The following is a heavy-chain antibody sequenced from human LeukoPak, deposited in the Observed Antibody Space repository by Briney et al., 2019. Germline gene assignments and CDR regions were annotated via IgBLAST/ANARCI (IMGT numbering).Heavy chain of an antibody. CDR1: GYSFTSYW. V-gene: IGHV5-51*01. J-gene: IGHJ6*02. D-gene: IGHD6-13*01. CDR3: ARRGSSSGNYYYGMDV. CDR2: IYPGDSDT. Sequence: GESLKISCKGSGYSFTSYWIGWVRQMPGKGLEWMGIIYPGDSDTRYSPSFQGQVTISADKSISTAYLQWSSLKASDTAVYYCARRGSSSGNYYYGMDVWGQGTTVTVSS.